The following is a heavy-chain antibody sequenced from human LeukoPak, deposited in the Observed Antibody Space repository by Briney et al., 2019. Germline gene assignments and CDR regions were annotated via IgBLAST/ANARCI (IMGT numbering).Heavy chain of an antibody. CDR1: GFTFSTYW. D-gene: IGHD3-3*01. Sequence: GGSLRPSCAASGFTFSTYWMHWVRQAPGKGLVWVSRISSDGSSTTYADSVKGRFTISRDNARDTLYLQMNSLRAEDTAVYYCARGITSKTWIDPWGQGTLVTVSS. CDR3: ARGITSKTWIDP. V-gene: IGHV3-74*01. CDR2: ISSDGSST. J-gene: IGHJ5*02.